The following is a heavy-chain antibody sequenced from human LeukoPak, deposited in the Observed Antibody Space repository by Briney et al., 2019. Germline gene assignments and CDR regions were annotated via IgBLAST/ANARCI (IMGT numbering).Heavy chain of an antibody. CDR2: IYYSGST. CDR3: ARGALQLGNWFDL. V-gene: IGHV4-39*07. CDR1: GGSISSSSYY. Sequence: PSETLSLTCTVSGGSISSSSYYWGWIRQPPGKGLEWVGSIYYSGSTYYNPSLKSRVTISVDTSKNQFSLKLSSVTAADTAVYYCARGALQLGNWFDLWGQGTLVTVSS. D-gene: IGHD1-1*01. J-gene: IGHJ5*02.